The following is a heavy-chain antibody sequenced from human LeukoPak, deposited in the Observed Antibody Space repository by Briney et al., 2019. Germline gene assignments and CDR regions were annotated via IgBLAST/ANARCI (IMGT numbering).Heavy chain of an antibody. CDR3: ARESGSSSWWYY. D-gene: IGHD6-13*01. V-gene: IGHV1-69*13. CDR2: IIPIFGSS. Sequence: ASVKVSCKASGGTFNNYAINWVRQAPGQGLEWMGGIIPIFGSSNYAQKFQGRVTITADESTTTAYMELSSLRSEDTAVYYCARESGSSSWWYYWGQGTLVTVSS. J-gene: IGHJ4*02. CDR1: GGTFNNYA.